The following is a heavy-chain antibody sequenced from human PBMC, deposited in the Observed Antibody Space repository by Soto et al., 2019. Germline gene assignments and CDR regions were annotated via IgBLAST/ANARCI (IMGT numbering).Heavy chain of an antibody. CDR3: ATDRVAFDM. Sequence: ASVKVSRKASGYMFTGYYIHWVRQAPGQGLEWMGWINPKSGGTKYAEKFQGRVSMTGDTSITTAYMELSSLRSDDTAVYYCATDRVAFDMWGQGTKVTVSS. D-gene: IGHD3-22*01. J-gene: IGHJ3*02. CDR1: GYMFTGYY. CDR2: INPKSGGT. V-gene: IGHV1-2*02.